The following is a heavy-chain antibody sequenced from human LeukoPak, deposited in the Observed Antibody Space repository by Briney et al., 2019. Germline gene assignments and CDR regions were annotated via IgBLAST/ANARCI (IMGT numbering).Heavy chain of an antibody. CDR2: IYYSGST. Sequence: PSQTLSLTCTVSGGSISSGDYYWSWIRQPPGKGLEWIGYIYYSGSTYYNPSLKSRVTISVDTSKNQFSLKPSSVTAADTAVYYCAREGDYYGSGSYSESPDYWGQGTLVTVSS. J-gene: IGHJ4*02. CDR1: GGSISSGDYY. V-gene: IGHV4-30-4*08. D-gene: IGHD3-10*01. CDR3: AREGDYYGSGSYSESPDY.